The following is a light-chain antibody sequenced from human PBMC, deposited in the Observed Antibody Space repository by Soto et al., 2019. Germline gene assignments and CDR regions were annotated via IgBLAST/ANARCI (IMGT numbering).Light chain of an antibody. CDR1: QSISSW. V-gene: IGKV1-5*03. CDR2: QAS. J-gene: IGKJ4*01. Sequence: DIQMTQSPSTLSASVGDRVTITCRASQSISSWLAWYQQKPGKAPKLLIFQASSLKSGVPSRFSCSAAATEYTLPISSLQPDDFATPYCEDYSSSSALTFGGGTKVEIK. CDR3: EDYSSSSALT.